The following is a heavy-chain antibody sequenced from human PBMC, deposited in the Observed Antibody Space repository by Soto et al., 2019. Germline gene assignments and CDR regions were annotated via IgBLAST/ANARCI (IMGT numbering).Heavy chain of an antibody. CDR2: TSYDGRNT. Sequence: HPGGSLRLSCAASGFFFSGYGMYWVRQAPGKGLEWVAVTSYDGRNTYYADSVKGRFTISRDNSKNTVDLQMNSLRIEDTAVYYCAKDPRLESWGQGTLVTVS. CDR1: GFFFSGYG. D-gene: IGHD1-1*01. J-gene: IGHJ5*02. CDR3: AKDPRLES. V-gene: IGHV3-30*18.